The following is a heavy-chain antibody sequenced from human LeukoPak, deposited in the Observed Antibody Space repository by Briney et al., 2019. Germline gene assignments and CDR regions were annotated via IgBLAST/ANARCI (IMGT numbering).Heavy chain of an antibody. CDR3: AKETSSGYFDY. D-gene: IGHD6-19*01. V-gene: IGHV3-23*01. CDR2: ISSTGST. CDR1: GFAFSNQA. J-gene: IGHJ4*02. Sequence: PGGSLRLSCAASGFAFSNQAMSWVRQAPGKGLEWVSSISSTGSTFYADSVMGRFTISRDNSKNTLYALYLQMNSLRAEDTAVYYCAKETSSGYFDYWGQGTLVTVSS.